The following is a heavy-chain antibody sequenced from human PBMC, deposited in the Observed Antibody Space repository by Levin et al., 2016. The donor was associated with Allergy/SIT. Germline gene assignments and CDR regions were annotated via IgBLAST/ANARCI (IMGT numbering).Heavy chain of an antibody. V-gene: IGHV3-20*03. Sequence: WIRQPPGKGLEWVSGINWNGGSTGYADSVKGRFTISRDNAKNSLYLQMNSLRAEDTALYYCARDSYGSGTRTHFDYWGQGTLVTVSS. CDR3: ARDSYGSGTRTHFDY. J-gene: IGHJ4*02. D-gene: IGHD3-10*01. CDR2: INWNGGST.